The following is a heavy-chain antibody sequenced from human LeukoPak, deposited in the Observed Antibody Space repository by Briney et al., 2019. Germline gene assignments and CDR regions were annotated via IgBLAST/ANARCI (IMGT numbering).Heavy chain of an antibody. CDR3: VRVVTTGSGWYHFDT. Sequence: GGSLRLSCAGAGFSIIVHHMVCVRQAPGEGLEWIGRSATTKPNSCTTQYVASVRGRLTMSRDDSQNSLYLLLNSLKPEDTAVYFCVRVVTTGSGWYHFDTWSLGTLVTVSS. V-gene: IGHV3-72*01. CDR2: SATTKPNSCTT. J-gene: IGHJ4*02. CDR1: GFSIIVHH. D-gene: IGHD6-13*01.